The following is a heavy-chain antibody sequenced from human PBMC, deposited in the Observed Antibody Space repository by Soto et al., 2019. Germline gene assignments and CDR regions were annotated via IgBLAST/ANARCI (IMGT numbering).Heavy chain of an antibody. D-gene: IGHD6-19*01. Sequence: GGSLRLSCAASGFTFGNYWMHWVRQAPGKGPVWVGRINRGGGTDYADYVKGRFTVSRDNAKNTLYLQMDSLRAEDTAVYYCAKLAVTGTHLYWLDPWGQGALVTVSS. V-gene: IGHV3-74*01. J-gene: IGHJ5*02. CDR3: AKLAVTGTHLYWLDP. CDR2: INRGGGT. CDR1: GFTFGNYW.